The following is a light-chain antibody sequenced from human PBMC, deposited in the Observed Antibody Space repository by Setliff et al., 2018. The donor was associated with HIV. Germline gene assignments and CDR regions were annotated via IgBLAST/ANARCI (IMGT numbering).Light chain of an antibody. V-gene: IGLV3-21*03. J-gene: IGLJ1*01. Sequence: SYELTQPPSVSVAPGKTARITCGGNKIGSKSVHWYQQKPGQAPVLVVYDDSDWPSGIPERFSGSNSGNTATLTISRVEAGDEADYYCQVWDSSSDHYVFGTGTKVTVL. CDR3: QVWDSSSDHYV. CDR1: KIGSKS. CDR2: DDS.